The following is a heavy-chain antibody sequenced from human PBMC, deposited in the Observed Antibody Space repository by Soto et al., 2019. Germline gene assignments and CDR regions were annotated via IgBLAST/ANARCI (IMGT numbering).Heavy chain of an antibody. V-gene: IGHV3-21*01. J-gene: IGHJ4*02. CDR2: ISSSSSYI. CDR1: GFTFSSYS. D-gene: IGHD1-1*01. Sequence: VGSLRLSCAASGFTFSSYSMNWVRQAPGKGLEWVSSISSSSSYIYYADSVKGRFTISRDNAKNSMYLQMNSLRAEDTAVYYCARRELDINADSECLGQRTLVNLSS. CDR3: ARRELDINADSEC.